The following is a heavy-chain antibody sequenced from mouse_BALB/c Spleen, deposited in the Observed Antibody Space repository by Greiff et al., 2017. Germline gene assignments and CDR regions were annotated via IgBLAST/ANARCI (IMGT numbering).Heavy chain of an antibody. V-gene: IGHV1-39*01. CDR1: GYSFTGYN. CDR3: ARLGSYGSSPYYAMDY. Sequence: VQLKESGPELEKPGASVKISCKASGYSFTGYNMNWVKQSNGKSLEWIGNIDPYYGGTSYNQKFKGKATLTVDKSSSTAYMQLKSLTSEDSAVYYCARLGSYGSSPYYAMDYWGQGTSVTVSS. CDR2: IDPYYGGT. D-gene: IGHD1-1*01. J-gene: IGHJ4*01.